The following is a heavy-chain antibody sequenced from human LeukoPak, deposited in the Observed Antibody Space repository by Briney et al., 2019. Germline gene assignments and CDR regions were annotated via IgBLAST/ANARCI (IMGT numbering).Heavy chain of an antibody. J-gene: IGHJ6*02. Sequence: PGGSLRLSCAASGFTFGSYAMSWVRQAPGKGLEWVSAISGSGGSTYYADSVKGRFTISRDNSKNTLYLQMNSLRAEDTAVYYCANLPQAARSGYYYYGMDVWGQGTTVTVSS. CDR3: ANLPQAARSGYYYYGMDV. CDR1: GFTFGSYA. V-gene: IGHV3-23*01. CDR2: ISGSGGST. D-gene: IGHD6-6*01.